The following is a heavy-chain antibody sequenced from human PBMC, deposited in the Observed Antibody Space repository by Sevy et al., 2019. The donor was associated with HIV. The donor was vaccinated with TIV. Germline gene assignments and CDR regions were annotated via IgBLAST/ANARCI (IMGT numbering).Heavy chain of an antibody. D-gene: IGHD1-26*01. CDR3: ARVVGALPGYYYGMDV. Sequence: GGSLRLSRAASGFIFSSYAMSWVRQAPGKGLQWVSALGDSGAATYYADSVKGRFTISRDNSKNTLFLQLNSLRAEDTAVYYCARVVGALPGYYYGMDVWGQGTTVTVSS. V-gene: IGHV3-23*01. CDR1: GFIFSSYA. J-gene: IGHJ6*02. CDR2: LGDSGAAT.